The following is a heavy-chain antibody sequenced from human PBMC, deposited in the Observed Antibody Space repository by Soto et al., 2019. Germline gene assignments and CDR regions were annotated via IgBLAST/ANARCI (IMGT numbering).Heavy chain of an antibody. CDR2: IYFNGNT. J-gene: IGHJ5*02. CDR1: AASFSKYY. V-gene: IGHV4-59*01. Sequence: SETLSLTCTVSAASFSKYYWSWIRQPPGKGLEWIGYIYFNGNTNYNPSLKRRVTISIDTSKKQISLNLTSVTDADTAVYYCARARGKVTTRWFDPWGQGTLVTVSS. CDR3: ARARGKVTTRWFDP. D-gene: IGHD3-16*01.